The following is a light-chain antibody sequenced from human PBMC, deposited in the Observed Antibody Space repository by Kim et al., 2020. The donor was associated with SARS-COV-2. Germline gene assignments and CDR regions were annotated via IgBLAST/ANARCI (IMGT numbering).Light chain of an antibody. J-gene: IGLJ1*01. CDR2: DVS. Sequence: SLTISCTATSSDVGGYNYVSWYQQHPGKAPKLMIYDVSNRPSGVSNRFSGSKSGNTASLTISGLQAEDEADYYCSSYTSSRTPYLFGTGTKVTVL. V-gene: IGLV2-14*03. CDR3: SSYTSSRTPYL. CDR1: SSDVGGYNY.